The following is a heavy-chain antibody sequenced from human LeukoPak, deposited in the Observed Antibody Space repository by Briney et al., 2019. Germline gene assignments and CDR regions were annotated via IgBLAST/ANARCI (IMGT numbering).Heavy chain of an antibody. V-gene: IGHV1-8*01. CDR1: GYTFTSYD. D-gene: IGHD5-12*01. CDR2: MNPNSGNT. CDR3: ARGLRQGRPRGYYYYYMDV. J-gene: IGHJ6*03. Sequence: ASVKVSCKASGYTFTSYDINWVRQATGQGLEWMGWMNPNSGNTGYAQKFQGRVTMTSNTSISTAYMELSSVRSEETAVYYCARGLRQGRPRGYYYYYMDVWGKGTTVTVSS.